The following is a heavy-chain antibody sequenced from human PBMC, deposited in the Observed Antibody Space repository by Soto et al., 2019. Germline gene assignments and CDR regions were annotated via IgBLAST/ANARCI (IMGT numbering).Heavy chain of an antibody. CDR2: VSHDGRNT. CDR1: GFTFSDYA. CDR3: AKGGRQWLVTSDFNY. Sequence: VQLVESGGGVVQPGRSLRLSCAASGFTFSDYAMHWVRQAPGKGLEWVAVVSHDGRNTHYAESGKGRFTISRDSSKNTVSLEMTSLRAEDTAVYYCAKGGRQWLVTSDFNYCGQGALVTVSS. V-gene: IGHV3-30*18. J-gene: IGHJ4*02. D-gene: IGHD6-19*01.